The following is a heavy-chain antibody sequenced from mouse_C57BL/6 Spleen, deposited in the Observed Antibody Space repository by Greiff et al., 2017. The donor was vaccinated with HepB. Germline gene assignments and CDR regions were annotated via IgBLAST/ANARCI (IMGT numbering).Heavy chain of an antibody. CDR3: ARGRNDWYFDV. CDR2: INPNNGGT. Sequence: VHVKQSGPELVKPGASVKIPCKASGYTFTDYNMDWVKQSHGKSLEWIGDINPNNGGTIYNQKFKGKATLTVDKSSSTAYMELRSLTSEDTAVYYCARGRNDWYFDVWGTGTTVTVSS. CDR1: GYTFTDYN. V-gene: IGHV1-18*01. J-gene: IGHJ1*03.